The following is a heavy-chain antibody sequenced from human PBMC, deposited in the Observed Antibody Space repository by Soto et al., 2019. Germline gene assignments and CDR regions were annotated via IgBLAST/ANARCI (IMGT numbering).Heavy chain of an antibody. Sequence: EVQLLESGGGLVQPGGSLRLSCAASGFTFSSYAMSWVRQAPGKGLEWVSAISGSGGSTYYADSVKGRFTISRDNSKNTLYLQMNSLRAEDRAVYYCAKDPGHLRYFDYWGQGTLVTVSS. D-gene: IGHD3-9*01. CDR2: ISGSGGST. CDR1: GFTFSSYA. V-gene: IGHV3-23*01. CDR3: AKDPGHLRYFDY. J-gene: IGHJ4*02.